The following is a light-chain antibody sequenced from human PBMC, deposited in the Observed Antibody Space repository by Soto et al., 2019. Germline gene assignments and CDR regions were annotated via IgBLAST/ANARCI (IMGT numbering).Light chain of an antibody. CDR3: QEYNTYSLT. CDR1: QSISSW. J-gene: IGKJ4*01. CDR2: KAS. Sequence: DIQMTQSPSTLSASVGDRVTITCRASQSISSWLAWYQQKPGKAPKVLIHKASTLESGVPSRFSGSGSGTEFTLTISSLQPDDFATYYCQEYNTYSLTFGGGTKVDIK. V-gene: IGKV1-5*03.